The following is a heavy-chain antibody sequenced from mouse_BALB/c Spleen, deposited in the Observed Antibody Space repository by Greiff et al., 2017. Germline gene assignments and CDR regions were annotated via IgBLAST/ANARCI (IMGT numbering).Heavy chain of an antibody. CDR1: GFTFTDYY. Sequence: EVHLVESGGGLVQPGGSLRLSCATSGFTFTDYYMSWVRQPPGKALEWLGFIRNKANGYTTEYSASVKGRFTISRDNSQSILYLQMNTLRAEDSATYYCARDSPWVGRDAMDYWGQGTSVTVSS. J-gene: IGHJ4*01. CDR3: ARDSPWVGRDAMDY. CDR2: IRNKANGYTT. D-gene: IGHD4-1*01. V-gene: IGHV7-3*02.